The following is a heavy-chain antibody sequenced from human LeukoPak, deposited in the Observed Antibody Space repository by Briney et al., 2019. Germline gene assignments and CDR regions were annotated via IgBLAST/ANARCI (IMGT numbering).Heavy chain of an antibody. Sequence: ASVKVSCKASGYTFIDYYMQWVRQAPGQGLEWMGLINPNSGGTNFAQKFQGRVTMTRDTSISTAYMELNRLTADDTAVYYCARDRPHNWFDPWGQGTLVTVSS. CDR1: GYTFIDYY. V-gene: IGHV1-2*02. J-gene: IGHJ5*02. CDR2: INPNSGGT. CDR3: ARDRPHNWFDP.